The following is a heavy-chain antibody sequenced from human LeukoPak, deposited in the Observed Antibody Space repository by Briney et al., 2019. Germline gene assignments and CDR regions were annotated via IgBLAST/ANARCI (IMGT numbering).Heavy chain of an antibody. V-gene: IGHV3-48*04. CDR1: GFTFSSYS. CDR3: ARGGVMGIVVVITVFDY. CDR2: ISSSSSTI. Sequence: PGGSLRLSCAASGFTFSSYSMNWVRQAPGKGLEWVSYISSSSSTIYYADSVKGRFTISRDNAKNSLYLQMNSLRAEDTAVYYCARGGVMGIVVVITVFDYWGQGTLVTVSS. D-gene: IGHD3-22*01. J-gene: IGHJ4*02.